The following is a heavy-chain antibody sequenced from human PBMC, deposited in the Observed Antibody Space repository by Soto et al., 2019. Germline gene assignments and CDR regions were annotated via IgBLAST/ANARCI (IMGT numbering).Heavy chain of an antibody. CDR2: ISHSGRT. CDR1: GGSFSGYY. V-gene: IGHV4-34*01. J-gene: IGHJ4*02. CDR3: ARGLGSNDY. Sequence: KPSETLSLTCAVYGGSFSGYYWSWIRQPPGKGLEWIGEISHSGRTNYNPSLKSRVTISVDTPKNQFSLKLSSVTAADTAVYYCARGLGSNDYWGQGTLITFSS.